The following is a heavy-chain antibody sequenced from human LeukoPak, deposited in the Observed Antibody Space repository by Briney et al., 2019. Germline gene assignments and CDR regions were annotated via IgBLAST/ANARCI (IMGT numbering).Heavy chain of an antibody. CDR1: GFTFSDYS. J-gene: IGHJ1*01. CDR3: VRDFMAMGGTKAYLHY. CDR2: ISRNSRHV. Sequence: SGGSLRLSCAASGFTFSDYSMNWVRQAPGKGLEWVSSISRNSRHVYYGGSVWGRFTISRDDARNSLFLEMNSLRAEDMAVYYCVRDFMAMGGTKAYLHYWGQGTLVTVSS. V-gene: IGHV3-21*01. D-gene: IGHD1-26*01.